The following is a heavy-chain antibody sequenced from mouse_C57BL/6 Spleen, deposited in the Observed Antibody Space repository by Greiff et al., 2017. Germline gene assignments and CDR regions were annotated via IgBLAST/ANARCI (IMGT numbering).Heavy chain of an antibody. Sequence: EVQLVESGGGLVKPGGSLKLSCAASGFTFSSYAMSWVRQTPEKRLEWVATISDGGSYTYYPDNVKGRFTISRDNAKNNLYLQMSHLKSEDTAMYYFARDKPIYYDYGYTRDDWGQGTSVTVSS. J-gene: IGHJ4*01. V-gene: IGHV5-4*01. CDR2: ISDGGSYT. D-gene: IGHD2-4*01. CDR3: ARDKPIYYDYGYTRDD. CDR1: GFTFSSYA.